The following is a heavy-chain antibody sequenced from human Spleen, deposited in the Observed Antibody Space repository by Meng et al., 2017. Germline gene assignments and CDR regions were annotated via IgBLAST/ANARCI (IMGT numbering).Heavy chain of an antibody. D-gene: IGHD3-16*01. J-gene: IGHJ4*02. CDR1: GFTFSYAW. CDR3: TTIEQWLALSLGY. V-gene: IGHV3-15*01. CDR2: IKANSDGGTT. Sequence: EVQLVESGGGLVQPGGSLRLSCAASGFTFSYAWMNWVRKAPGKGLEWVGRIKANSDGGTTDYAAPVKGRFTISRHDSKNTLYLQMNSLKIEDTAVYYCTTIEQWLALSLGYWGQGILVTVSS.